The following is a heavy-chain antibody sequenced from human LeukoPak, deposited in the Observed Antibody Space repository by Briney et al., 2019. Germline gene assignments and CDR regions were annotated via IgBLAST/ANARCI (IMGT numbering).Heavy chain of an antibody. D-gene: IGHD4-17*01. CDR2: IIPIFGTA. V-gene: IGHV1-69*06. J-gene: IGHJ4*02. CDR1: GGTFSSYA. Sequence: ASVTVSCTASGGTFSSYAISWVRQAPGQGLEWMGGIIPIFGTANYAQKFQGRVTITADKSTSTAYMELSSLRSEDTAVYYCAVTTVTTARPYYFDYWGQGTLVTVSS. CDR3: AVTTVTTARPYYFDY.